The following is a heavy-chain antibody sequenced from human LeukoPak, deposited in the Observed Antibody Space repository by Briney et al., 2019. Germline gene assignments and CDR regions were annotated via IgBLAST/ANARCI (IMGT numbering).Heavy chain of an antibody. CDR3: ARVTGYMIEDYFDY. CDR1: GVPISSYY. D-gene: IGHD3-22*01. V-gene: IGHV4-59*01. CDR2: IYYSGST. Sequence: SETLSLTCTVSGVPISSYYWSWLRQPPGKGLEWIGYIYYSGSTNYNPSLKSRVTISVETSKNQFSLKLSSVTAADTAVYYCARVTGYMIEDYFDYWGQGTLVTVSS. J-gene: IGHJ4*02.